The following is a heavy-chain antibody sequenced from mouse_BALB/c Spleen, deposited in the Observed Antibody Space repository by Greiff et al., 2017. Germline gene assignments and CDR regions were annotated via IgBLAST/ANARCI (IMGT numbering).Heavy chain of an antibody. D-gene: IGHD2-2*01. Sequence: VQGVESGAELAKPGASVKMSCKASGYTFTSYWMHWVKQRPGQGLEWIGYINPSTGYTEYNQKFKDKATLTADKSSSTAYMQLSSLTSEDSAVYYCARDYGYPWFAYWGQGTLVTVSA. V-gene: IGHV1-7*01. J-gene: IGHJ3*01. CDR2: INPSTGYT. CDR3: ARDYGYPWFAY. CDR1: GYTFTSYW.